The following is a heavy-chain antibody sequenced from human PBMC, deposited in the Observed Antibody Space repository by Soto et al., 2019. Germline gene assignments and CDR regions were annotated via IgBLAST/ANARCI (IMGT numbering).Heavy chain of an antibody. V-gene: IGHV3-23*01. CDR3: AKNRKARPLDY. Sequence: GGSLRLSCAASGFTFSSYAMSWVRQAPGKGLEWVSLISASGDTTNYADSVKGRFTTSRDNSKNTLYLQMNSLRAEDTAVYYCAKNRKARPLDYWGQGTLVTVSS. J-gene: IGHJ4*02. CDR1: GFTFSSYA. CDR2: ISASGDTT.